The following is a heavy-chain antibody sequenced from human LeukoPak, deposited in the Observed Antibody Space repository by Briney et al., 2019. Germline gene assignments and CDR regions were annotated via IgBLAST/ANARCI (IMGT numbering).Heavy chain of an antibody. J-gene: IGHJ4*02. Sequence: PGGSLRLSCSASGFTLRSYALIWVRQAPGKGLEWVSGISGSGDNTQYADSVKGRFSISRDNSKNSLYLQMNSLRGEDTAMYFCARRLYSSGWFLDYWGQGSLVTVSS. CDR3: ARRLYSSGWFLDY. D-gene: IGHD6-19*01. V-gene: IGHV3-23*01. CDR2: ISGSGDNT. CDR1: GFTLRSYA.